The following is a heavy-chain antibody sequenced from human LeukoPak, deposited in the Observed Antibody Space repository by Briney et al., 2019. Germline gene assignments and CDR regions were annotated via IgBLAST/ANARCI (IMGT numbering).Heavy chain of an antibody. D-gene: IGHD3-10*01. J-gene: IGHJ4*02. CDR3: ARELWQYYGSGTYVSLGY. CDR1: EFTFSNYG. CDR2: IWYDGSNK. Sequence: GGSLRLSCAASEFTFSNYGMHWVRQAPGKGLEWVAVIWYDGSNKYYGGSVKGRFTISRDNAKNTLYLQMNRLRAEDTAMYYCARELWQYYGSGTYVSLGYWGQGTLVTVSS. V-gene: IGHV3-33*01.